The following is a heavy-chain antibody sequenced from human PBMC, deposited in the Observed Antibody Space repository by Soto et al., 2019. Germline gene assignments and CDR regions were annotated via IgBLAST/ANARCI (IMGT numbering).Heavy chain of an antibody. CDR2: IWYDGTKK. V-gene: IGHV3-33*01. CDR3: VRDTYDTTADY. CDR1: KFTFSDFG. J-gene: IGHJ4*02. D-gene: IGHD3-22*01. Sequence: QVPLVESGGGVVQPGRSLRLSCAASKFTFSDFGMHWVRQAPDKGLEWLGTIWYDGTKKIYGDSVKGRFTIFRDNSKNTLYLQMNSLRVEDTAVYYCVRDTYDTTADYWGRGSLVTVSS.